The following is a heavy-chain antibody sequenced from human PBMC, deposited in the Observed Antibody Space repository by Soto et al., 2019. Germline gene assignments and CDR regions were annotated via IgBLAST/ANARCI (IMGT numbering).Heavy chain of an antibody. D-gene: IGHD5-18*01. J-gene: IGHJ6*02. CDR3: ARGLTEMDTLGWYYGMDV. CDR1: GYTFTNFG. CDR2: INAYNGNT. Sequence: ASVKVSCKASGYTFTNFGISWVRQAPGQGLEWMGWINAYNGNTNYAQMLQGRVTMTTDTSTSTAYMELRSLRSDDTAVYYCARGLTEMDTLGWYYGMDVWGQGTTVTVYS. V-gene: IGHV1-18*01.